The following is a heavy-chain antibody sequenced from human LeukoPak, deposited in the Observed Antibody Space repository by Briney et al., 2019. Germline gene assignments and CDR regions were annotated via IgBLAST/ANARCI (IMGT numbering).Heavy chain of an antibody. V-gene: IGHV3-23*01. CDR1: GFTFSTYA. CDR2: ITGSGRDT. D-gene: IGHD3-9*01. J-gene: IGHJ3*02. Sequence: GGSLRLSCAASGFTFSTYAMNWVRQAPGKRLEWVSSITGSGRDTYYAGSVKGRITISRDNSKNTLYLQMNSLRAEDTAVYYCAKSLSYDILTGYYSPHDAFDIWGQGTMVTVSS. CDR3: AKSLSYDILTGYYSPHDAFDI.